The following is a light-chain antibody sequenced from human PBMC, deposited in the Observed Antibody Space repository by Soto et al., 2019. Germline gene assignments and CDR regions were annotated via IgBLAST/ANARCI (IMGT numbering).Light chain of an antibody. CDR3: CSYAGSSTFVV. CDR1: SSDVGSYNL. V-gene: IGLV2-23*02. J-gene: IGLJ2*01. Sequence: QSALTQPASVSGSPGQSITISCTGTSSDVGSYNLVSWYQQHPGKAPKLMIYEVSKRPSGVSNRFSGSKSGNTASLTISGLQAEDEADYYSCSYAGSSTFVVFGGGTKLTVL. CDR2: EVS.